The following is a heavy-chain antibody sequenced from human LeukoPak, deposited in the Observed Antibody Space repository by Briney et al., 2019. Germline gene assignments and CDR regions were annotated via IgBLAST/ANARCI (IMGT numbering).Heavy chain of an antibody. CDR2: ISWNSGSR. J-gene: IGHJ6*02. CDR1: GFTFDDYA. D-gene: IGHD2-21*02. Sequence: PGRSLRLSCAASGFTFDDYAMHWVRQAPGKGLEWVSGISWNSGSRVYADSVKGRFTISRDNAKNSLYLQMNSLRAEDTALYYCAKDINSDIVVVAAIPSLGYYGMDVWGQGTTVTVSS. V-gene: IGHV3-9*01. CDR3: AKDINSDIVVVAAIPSLGYYGMDV.